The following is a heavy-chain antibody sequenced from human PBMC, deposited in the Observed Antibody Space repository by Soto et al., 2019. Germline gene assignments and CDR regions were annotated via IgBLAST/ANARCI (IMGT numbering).Heavy chain of an antibody. CDR2: IYYSGST. Sequence: QVQLQESGPGLVKPSETLSLTCTVSGGSISSYYWSWIRQPPGKGLEWIGYIYYSGSTNYSPSLQRRVTISVDTSKNQFSLKLSSVTAADTAVYYCASLTLGDYDAFDIWGQGTMVTVSS. J-gene: IGHJ3*02. CDR1: GGSISSYY. CDR3: ASLTLGDYDAFDI. D-gene: IGHD4-17*01. V-gene: IGHV4-59*08.